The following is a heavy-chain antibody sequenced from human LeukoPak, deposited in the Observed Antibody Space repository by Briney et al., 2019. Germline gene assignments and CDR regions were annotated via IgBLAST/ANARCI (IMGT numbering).Heavy chain of an antibody. Sequence: ASVKVSCKASGYTFTGYYIHWVRHAPGQGLEWMGGLNPDTGSTNYAQKFRARVIMTRDTSINTAYMELRRLRYDDTAMYFCARESFSGSGGLNWFAPWGQGTLVTVSA. V-gene: IGHV1-2*02. CDR3: ARESFSGSGGLNWFAP. CDR1: GYTFTGYY. J-gene: IGHJ5*02. D-gene: IGHD3-10*01. CDR2: LNPDTGST.